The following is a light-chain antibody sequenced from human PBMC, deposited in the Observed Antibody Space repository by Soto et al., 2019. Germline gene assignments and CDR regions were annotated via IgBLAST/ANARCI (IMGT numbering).Light chain of an antibody. CDR1: QSINTW. V-gene: IGKV1-5*01. CDR2: DAP. CDR3: QHHRT. Sequence: DIQMTQSPSSLSASVGDRVTITCRASQSINTWLAWYQQKPGKAPKVLISDAPSLESGVPSRFSGSGSGTEFALTISSLQPDDFATYYCQHHRTFGEGTRVEIK. J-gene: IGKJ1*01.